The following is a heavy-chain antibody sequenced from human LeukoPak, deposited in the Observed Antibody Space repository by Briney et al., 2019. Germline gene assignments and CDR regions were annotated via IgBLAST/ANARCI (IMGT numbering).Heavy chain of an antibody. J-gene: IGHJ4*02. CDR1: GFTINIRG. CDR3: AYGNYGGKIDY. V-gene: IGHV3-30*03. CDR2: IAYNGTHS. D-gene: IGHD4-23*01. Sequence: TGGSLRLSCAASGFTINIRGIHWVRQAPGKGLEWVAVIAYNGTHSYCADSVKGRFTISRDRSNNTVFLQMNTLRPEDTALYYCAYGNYGGKIDYWGQGALVTVSS.